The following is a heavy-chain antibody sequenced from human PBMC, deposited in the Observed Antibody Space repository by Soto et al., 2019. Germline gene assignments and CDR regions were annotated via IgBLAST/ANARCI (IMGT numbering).Heavy chain of an antibody. J-gene: IGHJ4*02. Sequence: GGSLRLSCAAAGFTFRSYAMNWVRQAPGKGLEWVSRITGSGVTTYYANSVKGRFTISRDNSNNTLSLQMNSLRAEDTAVYYCAKDLLHTYSYDSSGFFDYCGQGTLVTVSS. D-gene: IGHD3-22*01. CDR2: ITGSGVTT. CDR3: AKDLLHTYSYDSSGFFDY. V-gene: IGHV3-23*01. CDR1: GFTFRSYA.